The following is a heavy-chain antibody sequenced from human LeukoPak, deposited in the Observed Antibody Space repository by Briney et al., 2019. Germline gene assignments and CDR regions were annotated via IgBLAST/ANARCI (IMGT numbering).Heavy chain of an antibody. CDR1: GGSISSYY. Sequence: SETLSLTCTVPGGSISSYYWSWIRQPAGKGLEWIGSIYTSGSTNYNPSLKSRVTMSVDTSKNQFSLKLSSVTAADTAVYYCARWLGQWLGYYNWFDPWGQGTLVTVSS. CDR3: ARWLGQWLGYYNWFDP. J-gene: IGHJ5*02. V-gene: IGHV4-4*07. CDR2: IYTSGST. D-gene: IGHD6-19*01.